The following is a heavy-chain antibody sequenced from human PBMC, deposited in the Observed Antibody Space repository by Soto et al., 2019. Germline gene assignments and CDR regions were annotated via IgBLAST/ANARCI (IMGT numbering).Heavy chain of an antibody. CDR2: INPSGGST. D-gene: IGHD2-15*01. Sequence: GPSVKVSCKASGYTFTSYYMHWVRQAPGQGLEWMGIINPSGGSTSYAQKFQGRVTMTRDTSTSTVYMELSSLRSEDTAVYYCAREDCSGGSCYSSTFDYWGQGTLVTVSS. J-gene: IGHJ4*02. CDR3: AREDCSGGSCYSSTFDY. V-gene: IGHV1-46*01. CDR1: GYTFTSYY.